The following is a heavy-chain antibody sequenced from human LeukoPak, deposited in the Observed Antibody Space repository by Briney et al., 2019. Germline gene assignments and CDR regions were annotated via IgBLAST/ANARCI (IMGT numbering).Heavy chain of an antibody. CDR2: IYYSGST. Sequence: SETLSLTCTVSGGSISSYYWSWIRQPPGKGLEWIGYIYYSGSTYYNPSLKSRVTISVDTSKNQFSLKLSSVTAADTAVYYCARSSNYGDELDYWGQGTLVTVSS. CDR1: GGSISSYY. J-gene: IGHJ4*02. D-gene: IGHD4-11*01. V-gene: IGHV4-59*08. CDR3: ARSSNYGDELDY.